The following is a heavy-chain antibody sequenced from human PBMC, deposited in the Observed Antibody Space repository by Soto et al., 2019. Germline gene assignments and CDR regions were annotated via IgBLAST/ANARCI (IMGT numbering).Heavy chain of an antibody. CDR2: ISYDGSNK. J-gene: IGHJ6*02. V-gene: IGHV3-30*18. CDR3: AKDRVRQLVIGHYYGMDV. CDR1: GFTFSSYG. Sequence: QPGGSLRLSCAACGFTFSSYGMHWVRQAPGKGLEWVAVISYDGSNKYYADSVKGRFTISRDNSKNTLYLQMNSLRAEDTAVYYCAKDRVRQLVIGHYYGMDVWGQGTTVTVSS. D-gene: IGHD6-13*01.